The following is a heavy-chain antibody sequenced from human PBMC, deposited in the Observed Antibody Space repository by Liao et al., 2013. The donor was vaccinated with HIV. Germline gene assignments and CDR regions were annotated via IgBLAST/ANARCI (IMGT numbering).Heavy chain of an antibody. CDR3: CDYSAQRPGSPVRAYYYYMDV. CDR2: IYASGTT. V-gene: IGHV4-4*07. D-gene: IGHD2-21*01. Sequence: QVQLQESGPGLVKPSETLSLTCTVSGGSISNYSWSWIRQPAGMGLEWIGHIYASGTTNYGPSLKGRVTMSMDTSANKLSLKVSSVTAADSAVYFCCDYSAQRPGSPVRAYYYYMDVWGERDRRSPSP. CDR1: GGSISNYS. J-gene: IGHJ6*03.